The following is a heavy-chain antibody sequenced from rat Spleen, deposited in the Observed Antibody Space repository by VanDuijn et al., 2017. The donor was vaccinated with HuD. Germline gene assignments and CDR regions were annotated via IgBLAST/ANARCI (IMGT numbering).Heavy chain of an antibody. V-gene: IGHV5-29*01. J-gene: IGHJ1*01. CDR2: ISYDGSDT. D-gene: IGHD2-5*01. Sequence: EVQLVESDGGLVQPGRSLKLSCAASGFTFTDFYMAWVRQAPTKGLEWVATISYDGSDTYYRDSVKGRFSISRDDAKSTLYLQMDNLRSEDTATYYCARAGYLRDWYFDFWGPGTMVTVSS. CDR3: ARAGYLRDWYFDF. CDR1: GFTFTDFY.